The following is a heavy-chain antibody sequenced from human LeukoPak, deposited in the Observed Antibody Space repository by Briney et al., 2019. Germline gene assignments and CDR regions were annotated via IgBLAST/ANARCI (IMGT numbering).Heavy chain of an antibody. CDR1: GGFISSGSYY. CDR2: IYTSGST. V-gene: IGHV4-61*02. CDR3: ARGTFNYYYGMDV. D-gene: IGHD2/OR15-2a*01. J-gene: IGHJ6*02. Sequence: SETLSLTCTVSGGFISSGSYYWSWIRQPAGKGLEWIGRIYTSGSTNYNPSLKSRVTISVDTSKNQFSLKLSSVTAADTAVYYCARGTFNYYYGMDVWGQGTTVTVSS.